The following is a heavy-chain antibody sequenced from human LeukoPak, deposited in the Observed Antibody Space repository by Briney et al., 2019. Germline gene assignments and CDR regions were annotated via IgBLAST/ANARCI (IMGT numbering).Heavy chain of an antibody. Sequence: GGSLRLSCAASGFTFSSYAMSWVCQAPGKGLEWVANIKQDGSEKYYVDSVKGRFTISRDNAKNSLCLQMNSLRAEDTAVYYCARPPRIAARGSYWGQGTLVTVSS. D-gene: IGHD6-6*01. CDR2: IKQDGSEK. J-gene: IGHJ4*02. CDR1: GFTFSSYA. CDR3: ARPPRIAARGSY. V-gene: IGHV3-7*01.